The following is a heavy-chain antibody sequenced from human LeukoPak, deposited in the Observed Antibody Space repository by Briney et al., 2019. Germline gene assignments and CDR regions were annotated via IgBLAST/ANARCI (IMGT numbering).Heavy chain of an antibody. V-gene: IGHV1-69*13. D-gene: IGHD2-2*01. CDR2: IIPILGTA. Sequence: SVKVSCKASGGTFSSYAISWVRQAPGQGLEWMGGIIPILGTANYAQKFQGRVTITADESTSTAYMELSSLRSEDTAVYYCARVNGPAARRPYYYYYYGMDVWGKGTTVTVSS. J-gene: IGHJ6*04. CDR1: GGTFSSYA. CDR3: ARVNGPAARRPYYYYYYGMDV.